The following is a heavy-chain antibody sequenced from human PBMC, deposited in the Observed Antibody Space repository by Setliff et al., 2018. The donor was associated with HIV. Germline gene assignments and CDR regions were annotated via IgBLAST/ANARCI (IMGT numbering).Heavy chain of an antibody. CDR2: IKYGGTT. J-gene: IGHJ4*01. D-gene: IGHD3-22*01. Sequence: SETLSLTCTVSGDSFSSNSNHWGWIRQPPGKGLEWIGNIKYGGTTYYNPSLKSRVSISIDTSKSQFSLKLTSVTAADTAVYFCARDPHYFDTSGYYSWFYFDYWGHGALVTVSS. CDR1: GDSFSSNSNH. V-gene: IGHV4-39*07. CDR3: ARDPHYFDTSGYYSWFYFDY.